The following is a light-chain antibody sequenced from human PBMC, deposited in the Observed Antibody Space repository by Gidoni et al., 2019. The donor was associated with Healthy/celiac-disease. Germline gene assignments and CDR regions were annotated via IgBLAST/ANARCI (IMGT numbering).Light chain of an antibody. V-gene: IGKV3-20*01. Sequence: EIVLTQSPGTLSLSPGERATLSCRASQSVSSSYLAWYQQKPGQATRLLIYGASSRATGIPDRLSGSGSGTDFTLTISRLEPEDFAVYYWQQYGSSPLTFGGGTKVEIK. J-gene: IGKJ4*01. CDR1: QSVSSSY. CDR2: GAS. CDR3: QQYGSSPLT.